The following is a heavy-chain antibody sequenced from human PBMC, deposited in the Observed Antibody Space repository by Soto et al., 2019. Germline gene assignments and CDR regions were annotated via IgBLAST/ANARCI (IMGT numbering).Heavy chain of an antibody. V-gene: IGHV4-4*07. CDR2: IYTSGST. CDR1: NGSLSNSY. Sequence: QVQLQESGPGLVKPSETLSLSCTVSNGSLSNSYWNWIRQPAGKGLEWIGRIYTSGSTTYNPSPRSRVTMSVDTSKYQFALTLNSVTAAGTAVYYCARSSHKESWFDPWGQGTLVTVSS. CDR3: ARSSHKESWFDP. J-gene: IGHJ5*02. D-gene: IGHD6-13*01.